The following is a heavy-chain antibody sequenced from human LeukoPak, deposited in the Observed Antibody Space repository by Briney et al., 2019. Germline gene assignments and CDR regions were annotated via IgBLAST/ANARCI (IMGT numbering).Heavy chain of an antibody. V-gene: IGHV1-18*01. J-gene: IGHJ6*03. Sequence: ASVKVSCKASGYTFTSYGISWVRQAPGQGLEWMGWISAYNGNTNYAQKLQGRVTMTTDTSTSTAYMELRSLRSDDTAVYYCARHVDTAMVTREDYYYYMDVWGKGTTVTVSS. D-gene: IGHD5-18*01. CDR1: GYTFTSYG. CDR3: ARHVDTAMVTREDYYYYMDV. CDR2: ISAYNGNT.